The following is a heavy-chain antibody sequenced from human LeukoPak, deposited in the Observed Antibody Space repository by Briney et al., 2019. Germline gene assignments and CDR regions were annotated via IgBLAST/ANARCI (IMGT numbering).Heavy chain of an antibody. D-gene: IGHD1-1*01. CDR3: AREDNVWNLLYNYYMDV. CDR2: IDVRGDSI. Sequence: GGSLRLSCAASGFIFSDYYMTWIRQAPGKGLEWVAHIDVRGDSILYADSVKGRIPISRDSAKNSLYLQMSSLRAEDTAVYYCAREDNVWNLLYNYYMDVWGKGTTVTVSS. CDR1: GFIFSDYY. V-gene: IGHV3-11*01. J-gene: IGHJ6*03.